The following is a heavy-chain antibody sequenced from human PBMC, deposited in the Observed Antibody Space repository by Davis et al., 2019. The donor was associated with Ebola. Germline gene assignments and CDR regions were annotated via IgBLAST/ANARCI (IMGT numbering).Heavy chain of an antibody. Sequence: PGGSLRPSCAASGFTFSSYGMNWVRQAPGKGLEWVSTISGRGGSTNYADSVKGRFTISRDNSKNTRYLQMNSLRAEDTAVYYCASNYYAIDVWGQGTTVTVS. J-gene: IGHJ6*02. V-gene: IGHV3-23*01. CDR2: ISGRGGST. CDR1: GFTFSSYG. CDR3: ASNYYAIDV.